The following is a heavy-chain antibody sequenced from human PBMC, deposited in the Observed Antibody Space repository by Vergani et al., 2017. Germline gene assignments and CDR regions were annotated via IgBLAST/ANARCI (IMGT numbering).Heavy chain of an antibody. V-gene: IGHV4-39*01. CDR3: ARTESFILRYFHWAL. D-gene: IGHD3-9*01. Sequence: QLHLQESGPGLVKPSETLSLTCTVSGGSITSSSYYWCWIRQPPGKGLEWIGNIYHSGGAYYNPSLKGRVTISVATSKNQFSLEVTSVTAADTAIYFCARTESFILRYFHWALWGQGTLVTVSS. J-gene: IGHJ4*02. CDR1: GGSITSSSYY. CDR2: IYHSGGA.